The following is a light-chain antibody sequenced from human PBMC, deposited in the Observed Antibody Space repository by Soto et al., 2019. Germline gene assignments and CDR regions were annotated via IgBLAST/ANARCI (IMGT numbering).Light chain of an antibody. CDR1: ESISSW. J-gene: IGKJ1*01. V-gene: IGKV1-5*01. CDR3: QQYNSYPWT. CDR2: DVS. Sequence: DIQMTQSPSTLSASVGDRVTITCRASESISSWLAWYQQKPGKAPKLLIYDVSSLESGVPSRFSGSGSGTEFTPTISSLQPDDFATYYCQQYNSYPWTFGQGTKVDIK.